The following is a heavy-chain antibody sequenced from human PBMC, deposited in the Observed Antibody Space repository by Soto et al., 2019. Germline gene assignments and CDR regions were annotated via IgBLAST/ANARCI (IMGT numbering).Heavy chain of an antibody. J-gene: IGHJ6*02. V-gene: IGHV1-18*01. D-gene: IGHD3-10*01. CDR1: GYTFTSCG. CDR2: ISAYNGNT. Sequence: VASVKVSCKASGYTFTSCGISWVRQAPGQGLEWMGWISAYNGNTNYAQKLQGRVTMTTDTSTSTAYMELRSLRSDDTAVYYCARDEDEWGFGRPNGMDVWGQGTTVTVSS. CDR3: ARDEDEWGFGRPNGMDV.